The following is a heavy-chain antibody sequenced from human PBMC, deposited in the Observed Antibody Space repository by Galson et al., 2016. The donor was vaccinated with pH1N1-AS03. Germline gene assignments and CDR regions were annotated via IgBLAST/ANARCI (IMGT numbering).Heavy chain of an antibody. D-gene: IGHD2-21*02. CDR2: INPNSGGA. Sequence: SVKVSCKASGYTFTGYYMHWVRQAPGQGLEWLGRINPNSGGANDVQKFQDRVTMTRDTSISTAYMELSGLTSDDTAVYYCATDVVTAMGRAFDIWGQGTMGTVSS. J-gene: IGHJ3*02. CDR1: GYTFTGYY. CDR3: ATDVVTAMGRAFDI. V-gene: IGHV1-2*06.